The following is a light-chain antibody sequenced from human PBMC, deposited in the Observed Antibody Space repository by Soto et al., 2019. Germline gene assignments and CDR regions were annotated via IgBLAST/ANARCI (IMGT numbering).Light chain of an antibody. CDR1: QGVNSY. J-gene: IGKJ1*01. V-gene: IGKV1-27*01. CDR2: DSS. CDR3: QHYYSALST. Sequence: DIQMTQSPSSLSASVGDRVTITCRASQGVNSYLAWYQQKPGKVPDLLIYDSSTLQSGVPSRFSGGGSGTDFTLTISSLQPEDAATYYCQHYYSALSTFGQGTKVDIK.